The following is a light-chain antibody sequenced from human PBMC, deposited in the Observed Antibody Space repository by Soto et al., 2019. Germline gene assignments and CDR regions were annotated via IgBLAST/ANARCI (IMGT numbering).Light chain of an antibody. Sequence: DMVMTQSPATLSVSPGERATLSCRASQSVGSNLAWYQQKPGQGPRLLIYAASTRATGIPARFSGSESGTEFTLTISSLQSEDFAIYYCQQYNNWPITFGQGTRLEIK. CDR2: AAS. CDR3: QQYNNWPIT. V-gene: IGKV3D-15*01. CDR1: QSVGSN. J-gene: IGKJ5*01.